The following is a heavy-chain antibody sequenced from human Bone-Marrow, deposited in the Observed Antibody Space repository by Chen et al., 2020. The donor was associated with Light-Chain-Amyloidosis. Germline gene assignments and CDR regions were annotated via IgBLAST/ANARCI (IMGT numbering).Heavy chain of an antibody. CDR3: ARRRDGYNFDY. D-gene: IGHD5-12*01. CDR2: IYPDDSDA. V-gene: IGHV5-51*01. J-gene: IGHJ4*02. Sequence: EVPLEESGREEKKPGASLKLSCGGAGNTLPNYWIGWVRQMPGKGLEWMGVIYPDDSDARYSPSFEGQVTISADKSITTAYLQWRSLKASDTAMYYCARRRDGYNFDYWGQGTLVTVSS. CDR1: GNTLPNYW.